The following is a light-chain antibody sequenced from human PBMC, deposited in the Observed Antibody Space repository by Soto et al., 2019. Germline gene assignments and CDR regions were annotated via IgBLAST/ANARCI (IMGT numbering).Light chain of an antibody. CDR3: QQYGSLVT. CDR1: QSVSSSY. Sequence: EIVLTQSPGTLSLSPGERATLSCRASQSVSSSYLAWCQQKPGQAPRLLIYGASSRATGIPDRFSGSGSGTDFTLTISRLEPEDLAVYYCQQYGSLVTFGQGTKVDIK. J-gene: IGKJ1*01. CDR2: GAS. V-gene: IGKV3-20*01.